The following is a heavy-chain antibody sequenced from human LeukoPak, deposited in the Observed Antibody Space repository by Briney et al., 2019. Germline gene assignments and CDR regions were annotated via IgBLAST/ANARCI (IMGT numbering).Heavy chain of an antibody. Sequence: GASVKVSCKASGYTFTSYGISWVRQAPGQGLEWMGWISAYNGNTNYAQKLQGRVTMTTDTSTSTAYMELRSLRSDDTAVYYCARDHPYYDILTGYPDAFDIWGQGTMVTVSS. CDR1: GYTFTSYG. V-gene: IGHV1-18*01. CDR2: ISAYNGNT. D-gene: IGHD3-9*01. CDR3: ARDHPYYDILTGYPDAFDI. J-gene: IGHJ3*02.